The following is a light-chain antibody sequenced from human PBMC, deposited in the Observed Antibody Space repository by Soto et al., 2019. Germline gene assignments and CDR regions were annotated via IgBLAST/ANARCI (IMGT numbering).Light chain of an antibody. J-gene: IGLJ3*02. Sequence: QSALTQPASVSGSPGQSITISCTGTSNDVGGYNLVSWFQQHPGKAPKLMISEVNKRPSGVSNRFSGSKSANTASLTISGLQAEDEADYYCCSHVGGSSPPCVFGGGTKLTVL. CDR3: CSHVGGSSPPCV. V-gene: IGLV2-23*02. CDR2: EVN. CDR1: SNDVGGYNL.